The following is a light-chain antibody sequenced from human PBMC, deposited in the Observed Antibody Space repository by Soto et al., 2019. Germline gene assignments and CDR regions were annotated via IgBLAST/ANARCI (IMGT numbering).Light chain of an antibody. V-gene: IGKV1-27*01. CDR3: QKYGGAPYT. CDR1: QDIRDY. J-gene: IGKJ3*01. CDR2: AAS. Sequence: DIQMTQSPSSLAASVGDRVTITCRASQDIRDYLVWYQQRPGKVPTLLIYAASTLQSGVPSRFSGSGYGTVFYVTISSRQSEDVETYYCQKYGGAPYTFGLGTKVDLK.